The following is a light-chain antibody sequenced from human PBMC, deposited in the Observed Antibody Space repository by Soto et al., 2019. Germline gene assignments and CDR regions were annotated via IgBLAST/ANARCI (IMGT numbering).Light chain of an antibody. V-gene: IGKV3-11*01. CDR2: AAS. CDR1: QNVRAF. Sequence: EVVLTQSPATLSLSPGERATLSCRASQNVRAFLDWYQQKPGQAPSLLIYAASNRATGIPDRFSGSGSGTDFTLTLSSLEPEDFAAYYCQQHSHWPPWTFGQGTRVEI. CDR3: QQHSHWPPWT. J-gene: IGKJ1*01.